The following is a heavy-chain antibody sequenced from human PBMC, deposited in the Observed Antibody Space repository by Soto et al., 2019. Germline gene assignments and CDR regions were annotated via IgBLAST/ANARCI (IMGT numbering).Heavy chain of an antibody. CDR1: GGSISSYY. J-gene: IGHJ5*02. V-gene: IGHV4-4*07. Sequence: SETLSLTCTVSGGSISSYYWSWIRQPAGKGLEWIGRIYTSGSTNYNPSLKSRVTMSVDTSKNQFSLKLSSVTAADTAVYYCAREPANYDILTGYYNNLLDPWGQGTLVTDSS. CDR3: AREPANYDILTGYYNNLLDP. CDR2: IYTSGST. D-gene: IGHD3-9*01.